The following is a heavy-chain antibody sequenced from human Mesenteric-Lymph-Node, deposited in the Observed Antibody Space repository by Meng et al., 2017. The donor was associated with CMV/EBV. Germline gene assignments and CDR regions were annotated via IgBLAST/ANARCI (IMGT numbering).Heavy chain of an antibody. CDR3: ARDRGHEYVSDY. CDR1: GFTFSSYS. Sequence: GGSLRLSCAASGFTFSSYSMNWVRQAPGKGLEWVSSISSSSSYIYYADSVKGRFTISRDNAKNSLYLQMNSLRVEDTAIYYCARDRGHEYVSDYWGQGTLVTVSS. CDR2: ISSSSSYI. V-gene: IGHV3-21*03. D-gene: IGHD3-10*01. J-gene: IGHJ4*02.